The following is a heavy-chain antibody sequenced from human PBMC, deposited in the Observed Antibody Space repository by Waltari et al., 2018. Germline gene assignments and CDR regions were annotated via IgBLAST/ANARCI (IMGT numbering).Heavy chain of an antibody. CDR3: ARDMTVSQSDGFDL. Sequence: EVQLVESGGGLVQPGGSLRLSCAASGLIFSAFYMSWVRQAPGKGLEWVANIKQDGSETYYLDSGKGRFTISKDDVGNSLSLQMNNLRVEDTAVYYCARDMTVSQSDGFDLWGQGTMVTVS. J-gene: IGHJ3*01. D-gene: IGHD4-4*01. CDR1: GLIFSAFY. CDR2: IKQDGSET. V-gene: IGHV3-7*01.